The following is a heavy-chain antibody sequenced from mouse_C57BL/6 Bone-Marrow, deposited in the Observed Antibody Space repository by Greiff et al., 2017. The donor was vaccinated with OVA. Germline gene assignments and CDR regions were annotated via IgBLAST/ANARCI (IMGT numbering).Heavy chain of an antibody. CDR1: GYTFTSYW. CDR3: ARGHYDYAMDY. J-gene: IGHJ4*01. D-gene: IGHD1-1*02. V-gene: IGHV1-55*01. Sequence: VQLQQPGAELVKPGASVKMSCKASGYTFTSYWITWVKQRPGQGLEWIGDIYPGSGSTNYNEKFMSKATLTVDTSSSTAYMQLSSLTSEDSAVYYCARGHYDYAMDYWGQGTSVTVSS. CDR2: IYPGSGST.